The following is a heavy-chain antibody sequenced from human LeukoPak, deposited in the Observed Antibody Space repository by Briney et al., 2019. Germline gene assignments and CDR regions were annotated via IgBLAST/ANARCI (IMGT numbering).Heavy chain of an antibody. CDR2: AYYSGST. J-gene: IGHJ5*02. D-gene: IGHD1-26*01. V-gene: IGHV4-39*01. Sequence: PSETVSLTCTVSGGSISSSSYYWGWIRQPPGKGLEWIGSAYYSGSTYHNPSLKSRVTISVDTSKNQFSLKLSSVTAADTAVYYCARHKELLNWFNPLGEETLVTVSS. CDR1: GGSISSSSYY. CDR3: ARHKELLNWFNP.